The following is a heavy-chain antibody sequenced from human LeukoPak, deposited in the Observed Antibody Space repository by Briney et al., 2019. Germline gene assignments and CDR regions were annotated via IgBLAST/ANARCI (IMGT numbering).Heavy chain of an antibody. J-gene: IGHJ4*02. Sequence: PGGSLRLSCAASGFTFSSYSMNWVRQAPGKGLEWVSSISSSSSYIYYADSVKGRFTISRDNAKNSLYLQMNSLRAEDTAVYYCARDSSSAIFGVVIHYWGQGTLVTVSS. CDR1: GFTFSSYS. V-gene: IGHV3-21*01. CDR2: ISSSSSYI. D-gene: IGHD3-3*01. CDR3: ARDSSSAIFGVVIHY.